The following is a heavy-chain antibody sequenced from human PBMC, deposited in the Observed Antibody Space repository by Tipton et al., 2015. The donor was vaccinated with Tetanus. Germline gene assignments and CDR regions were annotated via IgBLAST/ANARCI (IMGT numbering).Heavy chain of an antibody. CDR1: GFTFSNSG. CDR2: ISYDGNYQ. Sequence: QLVQFGGGVVQPGRSLRLSCAASGFTFSNSGMHWVRQAPGKGLEWVAIISYDGNYQSYAESVKGRFTISRDNSKSTLFLQMNGVKAEHTAVYYCIYTISCSAFDYWGQGSLFTVSS. J-gene: IGHJ4*02. CDR3: IYTISCSAFDY. V-gene: IGHV3-30*03. D-gene: IGHD6-13*01.